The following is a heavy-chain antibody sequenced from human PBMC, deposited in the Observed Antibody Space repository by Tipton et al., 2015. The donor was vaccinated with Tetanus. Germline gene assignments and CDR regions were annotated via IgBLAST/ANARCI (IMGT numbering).Heavy chain of an antibody. Sequence: TLSLTCSVSGGSISSHYWSWIRQPPGKGLEWIGYYSGRTNYNPSLKSRVTISVDASKNQFSLKLTSVIASDTAVYYCARHWGPRPGIAAAGTRWFDPWGQGTLVTVSS. V-gene: IGHV4-59*08. CDR1: GGSISSHY. D-gene: IGHD6-13*01. CDR3: ARHWGPRPGIAAAGTRWFDP. J-gene: IGHJ5*02. CDR2: YSGRT.